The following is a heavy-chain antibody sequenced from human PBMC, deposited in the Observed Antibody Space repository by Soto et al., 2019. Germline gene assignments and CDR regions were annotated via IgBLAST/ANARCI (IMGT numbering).Heavy chain of an antibody. CDR1: GFTFSSYA. V-gene: IGHV3-64*01. CDR2: ISSNGGST. CDR3: ARDPGHDYIWGSYRYTRDFLPSEYYFDY. D-gene: IGHD3-16*02. Sequence: PGGSLRLSCAASGFTFSSYAMHWVRQAPGKGLEYVSAISSNGGSTYYANSVKGRFTISRDNSKNTLYLQMGSLRAEDMAVYYCARDPGHDYIWGSYRYTRDFLPSEYYFDYWGQGTLVTVSS. J-gene: IGHJ4*02.